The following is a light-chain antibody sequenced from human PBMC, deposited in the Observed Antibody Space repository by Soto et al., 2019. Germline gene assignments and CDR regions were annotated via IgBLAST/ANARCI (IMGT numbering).Light chain of an antibody. CDR1: SSDVGGYNY. J-gene: IGLJ1*01. Sequence: ALTQPPSASGSPGQSVAISCTGTSSDVGGYNYVSWYQQHPGKAPKLMIYEVNKRPSGVPDRFSGSKSGNTASLTVSGLQAEDEADYYCSSYACSSNVFGTGTKVNVL. CDR2: EVN. CDR3: SSYACSSNV. V-gene: IGLV2-8*01.